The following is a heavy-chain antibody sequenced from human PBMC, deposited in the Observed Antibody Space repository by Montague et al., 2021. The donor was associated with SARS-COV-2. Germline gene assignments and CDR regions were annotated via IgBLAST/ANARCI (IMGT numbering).Heavy chain of an antibody. CDR1: GGSIRSSSYD. CDR2: IYYSGST. V-gene: IGHV4-39*01. D-gene: IGHD3-10*01. J-gene: IGHJ4*02. CDR3: ARESGSGSYLVY. Sequence: SETLSLTCTVSGGSIRSSSYDWGRIGQPPGKGLEWIGSIYYSGSTYYNPSLKSRVTISVDTSKNQFSLKLSSVTAADTAVYYCARESGSGSYLVYWGQGTLVTVSS.